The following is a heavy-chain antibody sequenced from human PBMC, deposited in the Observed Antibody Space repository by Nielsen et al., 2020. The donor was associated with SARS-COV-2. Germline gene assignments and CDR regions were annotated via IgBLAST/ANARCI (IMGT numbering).Heavy chain of an antibody. V-gene: IGHV3-NL1*01. Sequence: VRQAPGKGLEWVSVIDSGGSSTTYADSVKGRFTVSRENSKNTLYLQMSSLRAEDTAVYYCARGCRLSSTSCYSDYYYGMDVWGQGTTVTVSS. J-gene: IGHJ6*02. CDR3: ARGCRLSSTSCYSDYYYGMDV. D-gene: IGHD2-2*01. CDR2: IDSGGSST.